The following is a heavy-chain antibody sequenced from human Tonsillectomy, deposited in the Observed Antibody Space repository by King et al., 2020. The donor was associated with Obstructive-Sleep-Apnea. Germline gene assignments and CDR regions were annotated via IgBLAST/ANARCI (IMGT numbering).Heavy chain of an antibody. D-gene: IGHD2-15*01. CDR2: MFYRGKT. V-gene: IGHV4-39*07. CDR1: GASISSDRYY. J-gene: IGHJ6*02. Sequence: QLQESGPGLVKPSDTLSLTCTVSGASISSDRYYWAWVRQPPGKGLEWIGSMFYRGKTYYSPSLKSRVAISLDTSKNQFSLNLNSVTAADTAVYYCARDRVSTLYQGMDVWGQGTTVIVSS. CDR3: ARDRVSTLYQGMDV.